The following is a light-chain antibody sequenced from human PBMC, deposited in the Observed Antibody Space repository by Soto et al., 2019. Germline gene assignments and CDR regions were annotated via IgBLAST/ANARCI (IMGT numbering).Light chain of an antibody. V-gene: IGLV2-14*01. CDR2: EVI. Sequence: QSALTQPASVSGSPGQSVTISCTGTNSDVGGYNYVSWYQHHPGKAPKLVVYEVISRPSGVSNRFSGSRSGNTASLTISGLQAEDEADYYCSSYTTTSTLVIFGGGTKLTVL. J-gene: IGLJ2*01. CDR1: NSDVGGYNY. CDR3: SSYTTTSTLVI.